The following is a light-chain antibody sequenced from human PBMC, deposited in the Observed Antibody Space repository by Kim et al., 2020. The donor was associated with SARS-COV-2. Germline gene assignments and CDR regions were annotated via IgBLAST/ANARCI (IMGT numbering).Light chain of an antibody. CDR1: SLRSYY. V-gene: IGLV3-19*01. J-gene: IGLJ3*02. CDR2: GKN. Sequence: ALGHTVRFTCQGGSLRSYYASWDQQKPGQAPVLVIYGKNNRPSGIPDRFSGSSSGNTASLTITGAQAEDEADYYCNSRDSSGNHWVFGGGTQLTVL. CDR3: NSRDSSGNHWV.